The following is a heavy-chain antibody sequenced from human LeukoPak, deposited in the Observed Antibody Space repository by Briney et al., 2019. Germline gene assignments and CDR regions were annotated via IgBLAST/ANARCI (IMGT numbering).Heavy chain of an antibody. D-gene: IGHD3-22*01. Sequence: QPGGSLRLSCAASGFTFSSYAMSWVRQAPGKGLEWVSAISGSGGSTYYADSVKGRFTISRDNSKNTLYLQMNSLRAEDTAVYYCARGSRYYYDSSGDLDYWGQGTLVTVSS. CDR1: GFTFSSYA. J-gene: IGHJ4*02. CDR3: ARGSRYYYDSSGDLDY. V-gene: IGHV3-23*01. CDR2: ISGSGGST.